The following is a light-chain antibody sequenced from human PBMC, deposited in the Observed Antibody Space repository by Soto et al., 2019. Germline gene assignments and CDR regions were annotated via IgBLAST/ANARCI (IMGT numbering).Light chain of an antibody. Sequence: QSALTQPASVSGSPGQSITISCTGTSADVGGCNYVSWYQQHPDKAPKVVIYEVSSRPSGVSNRFSGSKSGNTASLTISGLQAEDEADYYCGSCTTSSILVFGTGTKVTVL. CDR2: EVS. J-gene: IGLJ1*01. CDR1: SADVGGCNY. V-gene: IGLV2-14*01. CDR3: GSCTTSSILV.